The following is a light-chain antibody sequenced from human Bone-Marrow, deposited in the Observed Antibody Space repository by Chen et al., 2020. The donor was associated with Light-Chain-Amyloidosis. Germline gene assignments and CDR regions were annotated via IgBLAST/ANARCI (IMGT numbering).Light chain of an antibody. J-gene: IGKJ1*01. Sequence: DIQMTQSQSSVSASIGDRVTITCRASQDVASGVAWYQQQPGRAPKLLTYATSVLQSGVSLRFSGSGSGTDFSLTITSLQPEDLAVYYCQQASTYPPWTFGQGSRWKSN. V-gene: IGKV1-12*01. CDR1: QDVASG. CDR3: QQASTYPPWT. CDR2: ATS.